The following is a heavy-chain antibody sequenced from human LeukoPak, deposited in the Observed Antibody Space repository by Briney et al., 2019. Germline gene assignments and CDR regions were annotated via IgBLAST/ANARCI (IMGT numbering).Heavy chain of an antibody. CDR3: ARHGSIVGASFQR. CDR2: VSASSDI. D-gene: IGHD1-26*01. V-gene: IGHV3-48*02. Sequence: GGSLRLSCAASGFTFSSYTMNWVRQAPGKGLQWVSTVSASSDIHYSDSVKGRFTISRDNARNSLYLQMNSLRDEDTAVYYCARHGSIVGASFQRWGQGTLVTVSS. CDR1: GFTFSSYT. J-gene: IGHJ1*01.